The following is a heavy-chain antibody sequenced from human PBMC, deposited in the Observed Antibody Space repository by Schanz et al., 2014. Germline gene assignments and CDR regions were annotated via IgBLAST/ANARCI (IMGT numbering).Heavy chain of an antibody. J-gene: IGHJ6*03. D-gene: IGHD2-2*01. CDR1: GGSISNNY. Sequence: QVHLQESGPGLVKPSETLSLTCTVSGGSISNNYWGWIRQPPGKGLEWIGNIYSSGSTNYNPSLKSRVTISGDTSKNQFSLNLISVTAADTAVYYCARQGIGYQHGRYYYYMDVWGRGTTVTVSS. CDR3: ARQGIGYQHGRYYYYMDV. V-gene: IGHV4-59*01. CDR2: IYSSGST.